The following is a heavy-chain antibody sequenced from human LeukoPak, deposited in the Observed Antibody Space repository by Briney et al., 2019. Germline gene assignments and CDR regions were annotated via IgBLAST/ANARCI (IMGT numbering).Heavy chain of an antibody. Sequence: GGSLRLSCAASGFTFSSYGMHLVRQAPGKGLEWVAVISYDGSNKYYADSVKGRFTISRDNSKNTLYLQMNSLRAEDTAVYYCAKGVGYYYDSSGYLDWGQGTLVTVSS. CDR3: AKGVGYYYDSSGYLD. J-gene: IGHJ4*02. D-gene: IGHD3-22*01. CDR2: ISYDGSNK. V-gene: IGHV3-30*18. CDR1: GFTFSSYG.